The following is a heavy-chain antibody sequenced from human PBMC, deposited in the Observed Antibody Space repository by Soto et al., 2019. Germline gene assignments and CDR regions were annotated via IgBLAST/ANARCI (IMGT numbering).Heavy chain of an antibody. V-gene: IGHV3-48*02. CDR1: GLTFTSYS. Sequence: EVQLVESGGGLVQPGGSLRLSCAASGLTFTSYSMNWVRQAPGKGLEWVSFISSSSSTIYYADSVKGRFTISRDNAKNSLYLQMNSLRDEDTAVHYCARDRGYTYGFDFWGQGALVTVSS. CDR2: ISSSSSTI. D-gene: IGHD5-18*01. J-gene: IGHJ4*02. CDR3: ARDRGYTYGFDF.